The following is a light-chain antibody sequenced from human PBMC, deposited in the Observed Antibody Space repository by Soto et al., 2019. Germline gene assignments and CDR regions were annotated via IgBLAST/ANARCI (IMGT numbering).Light chain of an antibody. CDR2: QDS. Sequence: SYQMTQPPSVSLSPRQTASITCSVDKLGDKYACWYQQKPGQSPVLVIYQDSKRPSGIPERFSGSNSGNTATLTISGTQAMDEADYYCQAWDSSTYVFGTGTKVTVL. V-gene: IGLV3-1*01. J-gene: IGLJ1*01. CDR3: QAWDSSTYV. CDR1: KLGDKY.